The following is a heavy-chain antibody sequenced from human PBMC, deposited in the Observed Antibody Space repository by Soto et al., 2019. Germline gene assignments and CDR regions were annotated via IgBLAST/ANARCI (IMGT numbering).Heavy chain of an antibody. J-gene: IGHJ6*03. Sequence: ASVKVSCKASGYTFTSYDINWVRQATGQGLEWMGWMNPNSGNTCYAQKFQGRVTMTRNTSISTVYMELSSLRSEDTAVYYCARNGDIVVVPAAMPDYYYYYYMDVWGKGTTVTVPS. V-gene: IGHV1-8*01. CDR2: MNPNSGNT. CDR3: ARNGDIVVVPAAMPDYYYYYYMDV. CDR1: GYTFTSYD. D-gene: IGHD2-2*01.